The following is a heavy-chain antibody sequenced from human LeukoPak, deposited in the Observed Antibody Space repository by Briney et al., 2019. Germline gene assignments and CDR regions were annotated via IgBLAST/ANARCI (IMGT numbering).Heavy chain of an antibody. CDR2: IIPILGIA. V-gene: IGHV1-69*04. CDR3: ARDQGYGGNSGSDY. J-gene: IGHJ4*02. D-gene: IGHD4-23*01. Sequence: SVKVSCKASGGTFSSYAISWVRQAPGQGLEWMGRIIPILGIANYAQKFQGRVTITADKSTSTAYMELSSLRSEDTAVYYCARDQGYGGNSGSDYWGQGTLVTVSS. CDR1: GGTFSSYA.